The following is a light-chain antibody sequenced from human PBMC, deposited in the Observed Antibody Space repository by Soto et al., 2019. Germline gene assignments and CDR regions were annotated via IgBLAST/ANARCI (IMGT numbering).Light chain of an antibody. J-gene: IGKJ1*01. Sequence: DIQLTQSPSTLSASLGDRLTITCRASQSISNGLAWYQQRPGKAPKLLIFDASSLESGVQSRFSGSGSGTDFTLTISRLEPEDFAVYYCQQYGSSGTFGQGTKVDI. CDR2: DAS. CDR1: QSISNG. CDR3: QQYGSSGT. V-gene: IGKV1-5*01.